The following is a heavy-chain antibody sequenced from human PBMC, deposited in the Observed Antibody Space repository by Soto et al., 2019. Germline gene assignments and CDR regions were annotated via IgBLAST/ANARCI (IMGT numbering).Heavy chain of an antibody. J-gene: IGHJ3*02. CDR3: ARGENDYGGNKGAFDI. CDR2: VSDSGST. D-gene: IGHD3-10*01. Sequence: QVQLQESGPGLVKPSETLSLTCAVSDGSLHNYHWSWIRQPPGKGLEWIGSVSDSGSTNYHPTLKDRLSITADTPNDQFSLRLSSVTVADTAVYYCARGENDYGGNKGAFDIWGRGKMVIVSS. CDR1: DGSLHNYH. V-gene: IGHV4-59*01.